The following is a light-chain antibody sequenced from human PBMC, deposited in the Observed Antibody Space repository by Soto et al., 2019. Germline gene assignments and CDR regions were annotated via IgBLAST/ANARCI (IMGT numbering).Light chain of an antibody. CDR3: MQALQTPRT. J-gene: IGKJ2*01. CDR1: QSLLHSNGYNY. CDR2: FGS. V-gene: IGKV2-28*01. Sequence: EIVMTQSPLSLPVTRGESASISCRSSQSLLHSNGYNYLDWYLQKPGQSPQLLLYFGSNRPSGVPDRFSGSGSGTDFTLKISRVEAEDVGVYYCMQALQTPRTFGQGTKLEIK.